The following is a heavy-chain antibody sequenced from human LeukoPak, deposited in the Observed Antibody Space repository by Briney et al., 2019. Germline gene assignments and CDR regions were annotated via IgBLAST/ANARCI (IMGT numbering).Heavy chain of an antibody. CDR3: ARPTTYSYWYFDL. D-gene: IGHD2-15*01. V-gene: IGHV3-20*04. Sequence: GGSLRLSCAASGFTFYDYGMSWVRQAPGKGLEWGSGINWNGGSTGCADSVKGRFTISRDNAKNSLYLQMNSLRAEDTALYYCARPTTYSYWYFDLWGRGTLVTVSS. CDR1: GFTFYDYG. CDR2: INWNGGST. J-gene: IGHJ2*01.